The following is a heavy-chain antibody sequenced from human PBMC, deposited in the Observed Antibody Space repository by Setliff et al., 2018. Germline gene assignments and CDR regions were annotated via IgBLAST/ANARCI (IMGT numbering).Heavy chain of an antibody. D-gene: IGHD2-21*02. CDR3: ARASKGLYCGSDCFYTFDS. CDR2: INQDGSGK. Sequence: LRLSCAASGFTFSSFWMAWVRQSPGRGLEWVANINQDGSGKYYVDSLKGRFSVSRDNGKNSLYLQMNSLRAEDTAVYYCARASKGLYCGSDCFYTFDSWGPGTLVTVSS. CDR1: GFTFSSFW. V-gene: IGHV3-7*01. J-gene: IGHJ4*02.